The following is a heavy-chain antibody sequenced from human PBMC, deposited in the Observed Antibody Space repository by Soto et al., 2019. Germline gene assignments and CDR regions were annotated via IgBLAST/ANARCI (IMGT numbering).Heavy chain of an antibody. Sequence: GGSLRLSCAASGFTFSNYSMSWVRQAPGKGLEWVATIKQDGSETYYVDSVKGRFTISRDDAMTSLFLQMNSLRAEDTAVYYCARDRGYCRGGTCYSVLDYWGQGTLVTVSS. CDR3: ARDRGYCRGGTCYSVLDY. V-gene: IGHV3-7*01. CDR2: IKQDGSET. D-gene: IGHD2-15*01. CDR1: GFTFSNYS. J-gene: IGHJ4*02.